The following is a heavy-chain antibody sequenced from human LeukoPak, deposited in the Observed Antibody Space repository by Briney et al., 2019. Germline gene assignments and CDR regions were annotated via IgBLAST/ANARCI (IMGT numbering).Heavy chain of an antibody. CDR3: ARDLPVWDAFDI. V-gene: IGHV1-2*02. D-gene: IGHD2-21*01. Sequence: ASVKVSCKASGYTFTGYYVHWVRQAPGQGLEWMGWINPNSGNTTYAQNFQGRVTMTRDTSINPAYMELSSLRFDDTAVYYCARDLPVWDAFDIWGQGTMVTVSS. CDR2: INPNSGNT. CDR1: GYTFTGYY. J-gene: IGHJ3*02.